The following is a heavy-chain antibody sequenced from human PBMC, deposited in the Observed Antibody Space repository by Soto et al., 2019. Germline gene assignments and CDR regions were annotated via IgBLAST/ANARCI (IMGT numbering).Heavy chain of an antibody. V-gene: IGHV4-34*01. CDR1: GGSFSGYY. Sequence: QVQLQQWGAGLLKPSETLSLTCAVYGGSFSGYYWSWIRQPPGKGLEWIGEINHSGSTNSNPSLKCRVTILVDTSKNQSSLKLRSVTAADTAVYYCARGISMIAVVQRAAPDKYYLDYWGHGTLVTVSS. CDR2: INHSGST. CDR3: ARGISMIAVVQRAAPDKYYLDY. J-gene: IGHJ4*01. D-gene: IGHD3-22*01.